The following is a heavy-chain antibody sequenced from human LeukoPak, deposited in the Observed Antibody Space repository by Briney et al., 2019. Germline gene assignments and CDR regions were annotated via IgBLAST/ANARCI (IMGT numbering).Heavy chain of an antibody. CDR2: IYTSGST. CDR1: GGSISSYY. Sequence: SETLSLTCTVSGGSISSYYWSWIRQPAGKGLEWIGRIYTSGSTNYNPSLKSRVTMSVDTSKNQFSLKLSSVTAADTAVYYCARDIFWSGSSNWFDPWGQGTLVTISS. V-gene: IGHV4-4*07. CDR3: ARDIFWSGSSNWFDP. D-gene: IGHD3-3*01. J-gene: IGHJ5*02.